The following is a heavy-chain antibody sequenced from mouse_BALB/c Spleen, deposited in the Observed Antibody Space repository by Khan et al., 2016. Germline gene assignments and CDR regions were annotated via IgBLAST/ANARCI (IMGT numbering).Heavy chain of an antibody. D-gene: IGHD1-2*01. CDR3: ARGAHYYGPY. CDR2: INTETGEP. V-gene: IGHV9-2-1*01. J-gene: IGHJ2*01. CDR1: GYTFTDYS. Sequence: QIQLVQSGPELKKPGETVKISCKASGYTFTDYSMHWVKQAPGKGLKWMGWINTETGEPTYADDFKGRFAFSLETSASTAYLQINNLKNEDTATYFCARGAHYYGPYWGQGTTLTVSS.